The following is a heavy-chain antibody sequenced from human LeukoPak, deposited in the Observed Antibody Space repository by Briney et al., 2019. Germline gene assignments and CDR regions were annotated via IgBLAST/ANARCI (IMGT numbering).Heavy chain of an antibody. D-gene: IGHD3-22*01. Sequence: SGTLSLTCTVSGGSISSGDYYWSWIRQPPGKGLEWIAYTYYSGGTYYNPSLKSRVTMSADTSKNQLSLKLSSVTAADTAVYYCARPYYYDSRIDPWGQGILVTVSS. CDR3: ARPYYYDSRIDP. CDR1: GGSISSGDYY. V-gene: IGHV4-30-4*01. CDR2: TYYSGGT. J-gene: IGHJ5*02.